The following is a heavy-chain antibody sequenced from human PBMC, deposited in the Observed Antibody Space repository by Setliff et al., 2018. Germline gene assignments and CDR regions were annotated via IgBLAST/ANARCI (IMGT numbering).Heavy chain of an antibody. CDR3: ARERGFAGYYGSWTHQSFDL. CDR2: ISSIGNT. V-gene: IGHV4-4*08. CDR1: GGSISDSS. D-gene: IGHD3-10*01. Sequence: PSETLSLTCTVSGGSISDSSWSWIRQPPGKGLEWIGCISSIGNTYYNPSLGSRLTISADTSNNQFSLNLNSVTAADTAVYYCARERGFAGYYGSWTHQSFDLWGQGSLVTVSS. J-gene: IGHJ5*02.